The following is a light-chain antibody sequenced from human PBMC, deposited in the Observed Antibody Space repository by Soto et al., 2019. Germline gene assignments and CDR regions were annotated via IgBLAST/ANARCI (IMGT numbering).Light chain of an antibody. V-gene: IGLV2-14*01. CDR2: DVS. CDR3: SSYTSSSCKV. Sequence: QSVLTQPASVSGSPGQSITISCTGTSSDVGGYNYVSWYQQHPGKAPKLMIYDVSNRPSGVSNRFSGSKSGNTASLTISGLQAEDEADYYCSSYTSSSCKVFGGGTKLTVL. J-gene: IGLJ3*02. CDR1: SSDVGGYNY.